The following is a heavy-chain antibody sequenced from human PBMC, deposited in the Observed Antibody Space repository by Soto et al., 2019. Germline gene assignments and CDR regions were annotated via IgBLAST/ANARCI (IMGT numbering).Heavy chain of an antibody. D-gene: IGHD3-10*01. CDR3: VRDLYGSGTSLRGWFDP. V-gene: IGHV3-11*06. J-gene: IGHJ5*02. CDR2: ISSTGIYK. Sequence: QEQLVESGEGWVKPGGSLRLSCAASGFTFSDYYIAWIRQAPGKGLEWISYISSTGIYKRYADSVKGRFTIARDNANNSLVLQMNSLRADDTAVYYCVRDLYGSGTSLRGWFDPWGQGTLVTVSS. CDR1: GFTFSDYY.